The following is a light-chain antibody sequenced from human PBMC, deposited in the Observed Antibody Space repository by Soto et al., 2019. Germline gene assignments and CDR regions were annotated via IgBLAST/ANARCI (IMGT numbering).Light chain of an antibody. CDR2: DAS. V-gene: IGKV3-11*01. CDR1: QSVGSY. CDR3: PQRSSCPLT. J-gene: IGKJ4*01. Sequence: EIVLTQSPATLSLSPGERATLSCRASQSVGSYLAWYQQKPGQAPRLLIYDASARAAGIPPSFSGSGSATAFSLTISRLEPEDFEVFYCPQRSSCPLTCGGGPKVEIK.